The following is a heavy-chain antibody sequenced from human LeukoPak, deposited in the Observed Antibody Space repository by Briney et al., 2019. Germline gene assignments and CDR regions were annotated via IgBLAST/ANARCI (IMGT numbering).Heavy chain of an antibody. CDR1: GFTFSIYG. CDR3: AKDAANLLYYFDY. Sequence: GGSLRLSCAASGFTFSIYGMSWVRQAPGKGLEWVSSITGSGETTYYAGSVKGHFTISRDNSKNTLYLQMNSLRAEDTAVYYCAKDAANLLYYFDYWGQGALVTVSS. J-gene: IGHJ4*02. CDR2: ITGSGETT. V-gene: IGHV3-23*01. D-gene: IGHD2-15*01.